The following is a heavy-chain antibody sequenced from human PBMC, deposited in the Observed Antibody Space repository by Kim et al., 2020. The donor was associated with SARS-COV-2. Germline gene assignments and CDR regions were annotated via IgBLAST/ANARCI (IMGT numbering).Heavy chain of an antibody. CDR1: GGTFSSYA. V-gene: IGHV1-69*13. D-gene: IGHD3-10*01. CDR3: AREKYGSGPTATYNWFDP. CDR2: IIPIFGTA. Sequence: SVKVSCKASGGTFSSYAISWVRQAPGQGLEWMGGIIPIFGTANYAQKFQGRVTITADESTSTAYMELSSLRSEDTAVYYCAREKYGSGPTATYNWFDPWGQGTLVTVSS. J-gene: IGHJ5*02.